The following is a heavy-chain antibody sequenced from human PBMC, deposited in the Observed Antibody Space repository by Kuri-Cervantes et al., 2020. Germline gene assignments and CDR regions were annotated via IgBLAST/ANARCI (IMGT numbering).Heavy chain of an antibody. D-gene: IGHD3-10*01. CDR3: ASSHGSGSYSFDY. CDR1: GFTFSSYW. J-gene: IGHJ4*02. Sequence: GGSLRLSCAASGFTFSSYWMHWVRQAPGKGLVWVSRINSDGSSTSYADSVKGRFTISRDNAKNTLYLKMNSLRAEDTAVYYCASSHGSGSYSFDYWGQGTLVTVSS. V-gene: IGHV3-74*01. CDR2: INSDGSST.